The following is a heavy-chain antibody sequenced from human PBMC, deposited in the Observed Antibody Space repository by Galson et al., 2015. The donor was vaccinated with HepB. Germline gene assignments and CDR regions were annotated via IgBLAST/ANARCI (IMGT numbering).Heavy chain of an antibody. V-gene: IGHV1-18*01. CDR1: GYTFTSYG. Sequence: SVKVSCKASGYTFTSYGISWVRQAPGQGLEWMGWISAYNGNTNYAQKLQGRVTMTTDTSTSTAYMELRSLRSDDAAVYYCARDSPKMVTIAAADPPLHNWGQGTLVTVSS. J-gene: IGHJ4*02. CDR2: ISAYNGNT. D-gene: IGHD6-13*01. CDR3: ARDSPKMVTIAAADPPLHN.